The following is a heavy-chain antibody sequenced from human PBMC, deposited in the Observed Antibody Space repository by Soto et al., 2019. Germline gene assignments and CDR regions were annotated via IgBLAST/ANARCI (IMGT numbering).Heavy chain of an antibody. CDR3: ARVSYLSYGMDV. CDR1: GFTFSSYS. D-gene: IGHD3-16*02. V-gene: IGHV3-21*01. CDR2: ISSSNSYI. Sequence: PGGSLRLSCAASGFTFSSYSMNWVRQAPGKGLEWVSSISSSNSYIYYADSVKGRFTISRDNAKNSLYLQMNGLRAEDTAVYYCARVSYLSYGMDVWGQGTTVTVSS. J-gene: IGHJ6*02.